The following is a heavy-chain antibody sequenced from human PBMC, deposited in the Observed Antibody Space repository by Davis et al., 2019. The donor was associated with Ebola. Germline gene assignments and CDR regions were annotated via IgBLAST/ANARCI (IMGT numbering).Heavy chain of an antibody. D-gene: IGHD5-18*01. CDR2: IYYSGST. V-gene: IGHV4-59*01. J-gene: IGHJ4*02. CDR3: ATQRGYSYGFGGPFDY. Sequence: PSETLSLTCTVSGGSISSYYWSWIRQSPGKGLEWIGYIYYSGSTNYNPSLKSRVTISVDTSKNQFSLKLSSVTAADTAVYYCATQRGYSYGFGGPFDYWGQGTLVTVSS. CDR1: GGSISSYY.